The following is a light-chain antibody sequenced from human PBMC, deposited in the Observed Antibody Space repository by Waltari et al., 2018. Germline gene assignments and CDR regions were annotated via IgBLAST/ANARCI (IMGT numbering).Light chain of an antibody. CDR3: QKYDFLPAT. CDR1: QGVGKY. CDR2: HTS. V-gene: IGKV3-20*01. Sequence: EIVLTQSPGPLSLSPGERATFTCRASQGVGKYLAWYQQRPGQSPRLLLYHTSIRATGIPDRFSGSGYGTDFSLTISRLEPEDVAVYYCQKYDFLPATFGQGTTVEIK. J-gene: IGKJ1*01.